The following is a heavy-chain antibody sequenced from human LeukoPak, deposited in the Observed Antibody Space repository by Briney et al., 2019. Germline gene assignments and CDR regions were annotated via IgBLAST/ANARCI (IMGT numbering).Heavy chain of an antibody. CDR2: IHYSGST. J-gene: IGHJ6*02. Sequence: SETLSLTCTVSGGSIRSSTYYWGWIRQPPGKGLEWIGSIHYSGSTYYNPSLKSRVTISVDTSKNQFSLKLSSVTAADTAVYYCARGNLWGGYYYYYGMDVWGQGTTVTVSS. CDR3: ARGNLWGGYYYYYGMDV. D-gene: IGHD2-21*01. V-gene: IGHV4-39*07. CDR1: GGSIRSSTYY.